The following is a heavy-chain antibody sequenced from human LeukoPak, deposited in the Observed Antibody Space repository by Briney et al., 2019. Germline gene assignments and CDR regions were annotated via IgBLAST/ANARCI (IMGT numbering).Heavy chain of an antibody. CDR1: GGSISSYY. J-gene: IGHJ4*02. D-gene: IGHD3-3*01. CDR3: ARHYYDFWSGYFDY. V-gene: IGHV4-59*08. CDR2: IYYSGST. Sequence: PSETLSLTCTVSGGSISSYYWSWIRQPPGKGLEWIGYIYYSGSTNYNPSFKSRVTISVDTSKNQFSLKLSSVTAADTAVYYCARHYYDFWSGYFDYWGQGTLVTVSS.